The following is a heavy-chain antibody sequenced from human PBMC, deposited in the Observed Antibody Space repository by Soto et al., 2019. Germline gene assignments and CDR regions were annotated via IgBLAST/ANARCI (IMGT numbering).Heavy chain of an antibody. CDR1: GYTFTSYY. CDR2: INPSGGST. D-gene: IGHD6-19*01. V-gene: IGHV1-46*01. CDR3: TSAVSGTVGAFDM. J-gene: IGHJ3*02. Sequence: ASVKVSCKASGYTFTSYYMHWVRQAPGQGLEWMGIINPSGGSTSYAQKFQGRVTMTRDTSTSTVYMELSSLRSEDTAVYYCTSAVSGTVGAFDMWGQGTMVTVSS.